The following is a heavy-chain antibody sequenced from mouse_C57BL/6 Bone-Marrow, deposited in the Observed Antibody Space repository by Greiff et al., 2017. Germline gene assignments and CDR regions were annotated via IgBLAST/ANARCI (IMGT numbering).Heavy chain of an antibody. CDR2: IYPRSGNT. CDR1: GYTFTSYG. J-gene: IGHJ2*01. Sequence: QVQLQQSGAELARPGASVKLSCKASGYTFTSYGISWVKQRTGQGLEWIGEIYPRSGNTYYNEKFKGKATLTADKSSSTAYMELRSLTSEDSAVYFCARVRITTVVANFDYWGQGTTLTVSS. D-gene: IGHD1-1*01. CDR3: ARVRITTVVANFDY. V-gene: IGHV1-81*01.